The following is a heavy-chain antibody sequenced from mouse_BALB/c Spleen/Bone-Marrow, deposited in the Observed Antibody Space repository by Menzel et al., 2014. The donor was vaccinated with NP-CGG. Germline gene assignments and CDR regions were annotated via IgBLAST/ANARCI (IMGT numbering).Heavy chain of an antibody. D-gene: IGHD4-1*01. CDR2: IWAGGST. CDR3: ARDRTGSGFDY. Sequence: VKVVESGPGLVAPSQSLSITCTVSGFSLTSYGVHWVRQPPGKGLEWLGVIWAGGSTNYNSALMSGLSISKDNSKSQVFLKMNSLQTDDTAMYYCARDRTGSGFDYWGQGTTLTVSS. V-gene: IGHV2-9*02. CDR1: GFSLTSYG. J-gene: IGHJ2*01.